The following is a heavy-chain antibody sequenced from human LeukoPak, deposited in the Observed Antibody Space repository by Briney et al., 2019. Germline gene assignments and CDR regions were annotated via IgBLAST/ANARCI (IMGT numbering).Heavy chain of an antibody. Sequence: GTSLRLSCAASGFTFSSYGMHWVRQAPGKGLEWVAIVWYDGSNKHYADSVKGRFTISRDNSKNTLYLQMNSLRAEDTAVYYCAKDRGYWGQGTLVTVSS. CDR1: GFTFSSYG. V-gene: IGHV3-33*06. CDR3: AKDRGY. CDR2: VWYDGSNK. J-gene: IGHJ4*02.